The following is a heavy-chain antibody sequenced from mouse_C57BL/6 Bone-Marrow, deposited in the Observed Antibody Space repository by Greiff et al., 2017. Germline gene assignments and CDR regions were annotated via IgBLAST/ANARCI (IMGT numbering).Heavy chain of an antibody. Sequence: QVQLQQPGAELVKPGASVKLSCKASGYTFTSYWMQWVKQRPGQGLEWIGEIDPSDSYTNYNQKFKGKATLTVDTSSSTAYMQLSSLTSEGSAVYYCAITTVVAPYAMDYWGQGTSVTVSS. CDR2: IDPSDSYT. CDR3: AITTVVAPYAMDY. V-gene: IGHV1-50*01. CDR1: GYTFTSYW. D-gene: IGHD1-1*01. J-gene: IGHJ4*01.